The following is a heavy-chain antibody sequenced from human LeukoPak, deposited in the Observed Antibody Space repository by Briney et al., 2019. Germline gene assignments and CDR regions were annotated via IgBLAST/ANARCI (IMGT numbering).Heavy chain of an antibody. Sequence: ASVKVSCKASGYTFTSYDINWVRQATGQGFEWIGGIIPIFGPNYAQKFQGRATISADLATATAYVELSSLTSEDTSVYYCATGKDRSGYYYSLDYWGQGALVAVSS. CDR3: ATGKDRSGYYYSLDY. J-gene: IGHJ4*02. CDR1: GYTFTSYD. CDR2: IIPIFGP. D-gene: IGHD3-22*01. V-gene: IGHV1-69*13.